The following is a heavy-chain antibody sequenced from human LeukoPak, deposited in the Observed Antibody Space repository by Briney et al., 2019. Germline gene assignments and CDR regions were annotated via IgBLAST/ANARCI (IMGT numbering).Heavy chain of an antibody. CDR1: GGSISSYY. J-gene: IGHJ3*02. Sequence: SETLSLTCTVSGGSISSYYWSWIRQPPGKGLEWIGYIYYSGSTSYNPSLKSRVTISVDTSKNQFSLKLSSVTAADTAVYYCARRTGSASYSKELLAFDIWGQGTMVTVSS. V-gene: IGHV4-59*01. CDR2: IYYSGST. D-gene: IGHD3-10*01. CDR3: ARRTGSASYSKELLAFDI.